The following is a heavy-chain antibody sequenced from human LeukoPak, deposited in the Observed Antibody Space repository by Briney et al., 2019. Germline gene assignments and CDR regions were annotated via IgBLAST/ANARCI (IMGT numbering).Heavy chain of an antibody. Sequence: GGSLRLSCAASGFTFVNYVMTWVRQAPGKGLEWVSSISGSDGTTFYADSVKGRFTISRDNSKNTLYLQMNSLRSQDTAVYYCAKVRLSYDFWSGYEAPFDYWGQGTLVTVSS. J-gene: IGHJ4*02. D-gene: IGHD3-3*01. CDR3: AKVRLSYDFWSGYEAPFDY. CDR1: GFTFVNYV. CDR2: ISGSDGTT. V-gene: IGHV3-23*01.